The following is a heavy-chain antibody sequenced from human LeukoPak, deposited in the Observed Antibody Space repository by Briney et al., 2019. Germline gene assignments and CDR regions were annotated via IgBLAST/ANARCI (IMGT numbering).Heavy chain of an antibody. J-gene: IGHJ4*02. D-gene: IGHD3-22*01. CDR3: ARGDSAPYFLPSRLPY. CDR1: GFFFGDFG. V-gene: IGHV3-21*06. Sequence: GGSLRLSCAASGFFFGDFGMNWVRQSPGKGLEWVSSISPGSDFTYYAYSMKGRFTISRDNAKSSLYLQMNSLRADDTAVYYCARGDSAPYFLPSRLPYWGQGILVTVSS. CDR2: ISPGSDFT.